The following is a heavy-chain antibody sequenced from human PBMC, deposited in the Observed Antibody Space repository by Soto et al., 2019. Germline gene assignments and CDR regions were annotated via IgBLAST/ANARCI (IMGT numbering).Heavy chain of an antibody. CDR3: ARGSSSYYDYGMDV. V-gene: IGHV4-30-2*01. D-gene: IGHD6-6*01. CDR2: IYDSGST. Sequence: WTWIRQPPGKALEWIGNIYDSGSTSYNPSLKSQVTISVDRSRNQFSLKLTSVTAADTAVYFCARGSSSYYDYGMDVWGQGTTVTVSS. J-gene: IGHJ6*02.